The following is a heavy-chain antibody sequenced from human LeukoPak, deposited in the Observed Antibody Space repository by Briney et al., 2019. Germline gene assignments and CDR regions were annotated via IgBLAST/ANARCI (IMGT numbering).Heavy chain of an antibody. D-gene: IGHD3-10*01. CDR2: ISNSVSTI. J-gene: IGHJ4*02. CDR1: GFTFSIYE. Sequence: PGGSLRLSCAASGFTFSIYEMHWVRQAPGKGLEWVSYISNSVSTIKYADSVKGRFTISRDNAKNSLYLQMNSLRAEDTAVYYCAREKLYDFDCWGQGALVTVSS. CDR3: AREKLYDFDC. V-gene: IGHV3-48*03.